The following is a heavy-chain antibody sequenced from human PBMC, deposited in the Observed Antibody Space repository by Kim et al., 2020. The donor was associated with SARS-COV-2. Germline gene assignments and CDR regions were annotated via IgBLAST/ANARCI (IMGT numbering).Heavy chain of an antibody. D-gene: IGHD4-4*01. V-gene: IGHV4-59*09. CDR3: ASGEGVTVTHRLAFDP. J-gene: IGHJ5*02. Sequence: SLKSRGTISVDTSKNQFSLKLSSVTAADTAVYYCASGEGVTVTHRLAFDPWGQGTLVTVSS.